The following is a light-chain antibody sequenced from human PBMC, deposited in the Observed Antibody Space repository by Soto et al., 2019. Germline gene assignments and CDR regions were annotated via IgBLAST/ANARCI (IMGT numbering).Light chain of an antibody. V-gene: IGLV2-14*01. Sequence: QSVLTQPASVSGSPGQSITISCTGTSSVVGGYNYVSWYQHLPGKAPKLMIHEVSNRPSGVSNRFSGSKSGNTASLTISGLQVEDEADYYCSSYTSSSTWVFGGGTKVTVL. CDR2: EVS. CDR1: SSVVGGYNY. J-gene: IGLJ3*02. CDR3: SSYTSSSTWV.